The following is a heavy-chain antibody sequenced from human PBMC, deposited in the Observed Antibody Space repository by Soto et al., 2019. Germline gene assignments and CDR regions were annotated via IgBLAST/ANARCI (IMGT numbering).Heavy chain of an antibody. Sequence: PGGSLRLSCAASGFSFSSHVMSWVRQAPGKGLEWVSAISGSGTGTYYADSVKGRFTISRDNSLNAVDLEMNSLTAEDTAIYYCAKSPSNSWTYNYFDSWGRGTQVTVSS. J-gene: IGHJ5*01. CDR2: ISGSGTGT. D-gene: IGHD6-13*01. CDR3: AKSPSNSWTYNYFDS. V-gene: IGHV3-23*01. CDR1: GFSFSSHV.